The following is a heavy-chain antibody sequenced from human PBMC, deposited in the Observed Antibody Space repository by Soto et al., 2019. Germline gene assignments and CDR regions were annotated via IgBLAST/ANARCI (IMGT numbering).Heavy chain of an antibody. CDR3: ATMTPYGGDYRDAFDV. V-gene: IGHV3-23*01. CDR2: VTGRSRNR. D-gene: IGHD4-17*01. Sequence: EMQLLESGGGLQQPGGSLRLSCAASGFTFNNFAMGWVRQAPGKGLGWVAAVTGRSRNRYYADSVKGRFTVSSNNFENTVYLQMDGLIAEDTAVYYCATMTPYGGDYRDAFDVWGQGTMVTVAS. J-gene: IGHJ3*01. CDR1: GFTFNNFA.